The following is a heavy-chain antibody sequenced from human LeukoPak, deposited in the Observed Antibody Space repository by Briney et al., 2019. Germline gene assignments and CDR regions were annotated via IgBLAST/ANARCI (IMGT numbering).Heavy chain of an antibody. CDR3: AKDGRDSSGWYRNYYDY. V-gene: IGHV3-23*01. CDR2: ISAGGSGT. CDR1: GFTFSSYA. Sequence: PRGSLRLSCAASGFTFSSYAMSWVRQAPGKGLEWVSVISAGGSGTYYADSVKGRFTISRDNSKSTLYLQMNSLRAEDTAVYYCAKDGRDSSGWYRNYYDYWGQGTLVTVSS. J-gene: IGHJ4*02. D-gene: IGHD6-19*01.